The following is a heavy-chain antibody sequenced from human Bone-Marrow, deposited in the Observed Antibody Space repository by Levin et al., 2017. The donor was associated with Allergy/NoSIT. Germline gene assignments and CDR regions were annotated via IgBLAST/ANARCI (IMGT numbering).Heavy chain of an antibody. J-gene: IGHJ4*02. Sequence: WGSLRLSCATSGFTFSSYSMNWVRQAPGKGLEWVSYINSSSGAIYYADSVKGRFTISRDNAKKSLYLQMSSLRVEDTAVYYCVRGLPDYWGQGTLVTVSS. CDR3: VRGLPDY. V-gene: IGHV3-48*01. CDR1: GFTFSSYS. CDR2: INSSSGAI.